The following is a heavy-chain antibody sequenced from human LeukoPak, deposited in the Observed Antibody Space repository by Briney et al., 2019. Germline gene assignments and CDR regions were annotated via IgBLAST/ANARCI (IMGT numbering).Heavy chain of an antibody. D-gene: IGHD2-21*02. CDR3: ARDLEVVVTAILDY. Sequence: GGSLRLSCAASGFTFSSYAMHWVRQAPGKGLEWVAVISYDGSNKYYADSVKGRFTISRDNSKNTLYLQVNSLRAEDTAVYYCARDLEVVVTAILDYWGQGTLVTVSS. CDR2: ISYDGSNK. V-gene: IGHV3-30*04. CDR1: GFTFSSYA. J-gene: IGHJ4*02.